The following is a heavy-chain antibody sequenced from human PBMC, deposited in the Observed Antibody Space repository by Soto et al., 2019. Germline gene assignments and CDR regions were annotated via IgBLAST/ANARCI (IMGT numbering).Heavy chain of an antibody. V-gene: IGHV1-69*13. CDR2: IIPIFATA. D-gene: IGHD4-4*01. Sequence: SVKVSCKASGGTFSSYTISWVRQAPGQGLEWMGGIIPIFATANYAQKFQGRVTITADESTSTAYMELSSLRSEDTAMYYCARGYTNYDWGKYYFDYWGPGTPVTVSS. J-gene: IGHJ4*02. CDR3: ARGYTNYDWGKYYFDY. CDR1: GGTFSSYT.